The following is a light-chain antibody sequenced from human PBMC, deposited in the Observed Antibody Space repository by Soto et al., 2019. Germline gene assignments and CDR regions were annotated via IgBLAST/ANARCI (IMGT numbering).Light chain of an antibody. CDR2: GAS. V-gene: IGKV3-20*01. CDR3: QQYGSSPTT. CDR1: QSVTSSY. J-gene: IGKJ1*01. Sequence: ESVLTQSPGTLSLSPGERATLSCRASQSVTSSYLAWWQQKPGQAPRLLIYGASSRATGIPDRFSGSGSGTDFTLTISRLEPEDFAVYFCQQYGSSPTTFGQGTKVDIK.